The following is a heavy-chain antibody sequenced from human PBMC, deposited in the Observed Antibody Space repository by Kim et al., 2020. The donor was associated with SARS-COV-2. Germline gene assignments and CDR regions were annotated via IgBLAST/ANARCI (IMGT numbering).Heavy chain of an antibody. Sequence: SETLSLTCAVYGGSFSGYYWSWIRQPPGKGLEWIGEINHSGSTNYNPSLKSRVTISVDTSKNQFSLKLSSVTAADTAVYYCARGSVLRFLEWFSLGDYWG. CDR3: ARGSVLRFLEWFSLGDY. V-gene: IGHV4-34*01. D-gene: IGHD3-3*01. CDR2: INHSGST. J-gene: IGHJ4*01. CDR1: GGSFSGYY.